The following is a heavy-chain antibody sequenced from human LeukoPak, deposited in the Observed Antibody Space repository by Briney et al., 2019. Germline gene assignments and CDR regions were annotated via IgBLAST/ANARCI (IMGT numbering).Heavy chain of an antibody. V-gene: IGHV3-21*04. CDR2: ISSSSSYI. D-gene: IGHD3-10*01. CDR3: AKLGDYYGSGSHEY. J-gene: IGHJ4*02. Sequence: GGSLRLSCAASGFTVSSNYMSWVRQAPGKGLEWVSSISSSSSYIYYADSVKGRFTISRDNSKNMLYLEINSLRAEDTAVYYCAKLGDYYGSGSHEYWGQGTLVTVSS. CDR1: GFTVSSNY.